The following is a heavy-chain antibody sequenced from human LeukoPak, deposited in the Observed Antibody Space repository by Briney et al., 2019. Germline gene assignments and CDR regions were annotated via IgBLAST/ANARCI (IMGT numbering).Heavy chain of an antibody. V-gene: IGHV4-34*01. J-gene: IGHJ4*02. CDR1: GGSFSGYY. D-gene: IGHD2-2*01. CDR3: ARDLLNDEGSSYFFDQ. CDR2: INHSGST. Sequence: SETLSLTCAVYGGSFSGYYWSWIRQPPGKGLEWIGEINHSGSTNYNPSLKSRVTISVDTSKNQFSLKLSSVTAEDTAVYYCARDLLNDEGSSYFFDQWGQGTLVTVSS.